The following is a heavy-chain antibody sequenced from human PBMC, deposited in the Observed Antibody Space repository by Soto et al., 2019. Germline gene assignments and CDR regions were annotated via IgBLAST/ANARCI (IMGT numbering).Heavy chain of an antibody. V-gene: IGHV4-39*01. CDR1: GGSVTRSSYY. CDR3: ARHRLEEMNTISAFDL. Sequence: PSETLSLTCTFSGGSVTRSSYYWGWIRQFPGKGLEWIATIYYRGSTYYNPSLKSRLTISIDTSTNQFSLQMKSVTAADTAMYYCARHRLEEMNTISAFDLWGQGTMVTVSS. CDR2: IYYRGST. J-gene: IGHJ3*01. D-gene: IGHD6-25*01.